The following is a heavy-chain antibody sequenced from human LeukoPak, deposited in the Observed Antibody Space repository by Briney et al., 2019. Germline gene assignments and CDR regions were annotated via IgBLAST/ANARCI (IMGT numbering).Heavy chain of an antibody. Sequence: GVSLRHSCAASGFTFSDYYMSWIRQAPGKGLEWVSYISSSGSTIYYADSVKGRFTISGDNSKNMLYLQMNSLRAEDTAVYYCAKWKYSNSGIDDYWGQGTLVTVSS. V-gene: IGHV3-11*01. J-gene: IGHJ4*02. CDR3: AKWKYSNSGIDDY. D-gene: IGHD6-6*01. CDR1: GFTFSDYY. CDR2: ISSSGSTI.